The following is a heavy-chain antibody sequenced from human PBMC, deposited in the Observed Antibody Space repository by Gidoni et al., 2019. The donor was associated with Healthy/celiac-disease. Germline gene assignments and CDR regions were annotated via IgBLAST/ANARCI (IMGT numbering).Heavy chain of an antibody. CDR2: ISWNSGSI. D-gene: IGHD6-19*01. V-gene: IGHV3-9*01. CDR1: GFPFDDYA. CDR3: AKGNRVAGTSDY. Sequence: EVQLVESGGGLVQPGRSLRLSCEASGFPFDDYAMHWVRQAPGKGLEWVSGISWNSGSIGYADSVKGRFTISRDNAKNSLYLQMNSLRAEDTALYYCAKGNRVAGTSDYWGQGTLVTVSS. J-gene: IGHJ4*02.